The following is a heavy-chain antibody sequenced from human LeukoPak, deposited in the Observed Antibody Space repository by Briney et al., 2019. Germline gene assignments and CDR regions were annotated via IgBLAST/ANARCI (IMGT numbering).Heavy chain of an antibody. Sequence: ASVKVSCKASGYTFTGYYMHWVRQAPGQGLEWMGWINPNNGDTNFAQKFQGRVAMTRDTSMNTVYMELSSLRSDDTAVYYCARRGYEFSDLDNWGQGTPVTVSS. CDR1: GYTFTGYY. D-gene: IGHD3/OR15-3a*01. V-gene: IGHV1-2*02. CDR3: ARRGYEFSDLDN. J-gene: IGHJ4*02. CDR2: INPNNGDT.